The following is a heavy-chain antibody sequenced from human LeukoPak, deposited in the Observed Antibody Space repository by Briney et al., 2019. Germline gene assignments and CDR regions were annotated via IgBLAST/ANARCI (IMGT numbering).Heavy chain of an antibody. Sequence: PGGSLRLSCAGSGFTFGRYWMHWVRQAPGKGLMWVSRISPDGSTTLYADSVKGRFTISRDNAKNTLYLQMNSLGAEDTAVYYCARDSSSSWYVSYGMDVWGQGTTVTVSS. V-gene: IGHV3-74*03. J-gene: IGHJ6*02. CDR3: ARDSSSSWYVSYGMDV. CDR2: ISPDGSTT. CDR1: GFTFGRYW. D-gene: IGHD6-13*01.